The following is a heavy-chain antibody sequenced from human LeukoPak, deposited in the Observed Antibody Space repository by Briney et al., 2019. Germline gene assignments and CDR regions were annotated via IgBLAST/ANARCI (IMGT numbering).Heavy chain of an antibody. CDR3: ARDRGGWFDP. CDR1: GFTFSSYD. D-gene: IGHD3-10*01. J-gene: IGHJ5*02. CDR2: IGTAGDT. V-gene: IGHV3-13*01. Sequence: GGSLRLSCAASGFTFSSYDTHWVRQATGKGLEWVSAIGTAGDTYYPGSVKGRSTISRENAKNSLYLQMNSLRAGDTAVYYCARDRGGWFDPWGQGTLVTVSS.